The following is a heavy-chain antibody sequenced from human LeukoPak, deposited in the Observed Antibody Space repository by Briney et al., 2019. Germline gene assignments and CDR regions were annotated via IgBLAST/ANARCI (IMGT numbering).Heavy chain of an antibody. CDR3: ARSSSWYHNWFDP. V-gene: IGHV5-51*01. CDR1: GYSFTSYW. J-gene: IGHJ5*02. D-gene: IGHD6-13*01. CDR2: VYPGDSDT. Sequence: GESLKISCKGSGYSFTSYWIGWVRQMPGKGLEWMGIVYPGDSDTRYSPSFQGQVTISADKSISTAYLQWSSLKASDTAMYYCARSSSWYHNWFDPWGQGTLVTVSS.